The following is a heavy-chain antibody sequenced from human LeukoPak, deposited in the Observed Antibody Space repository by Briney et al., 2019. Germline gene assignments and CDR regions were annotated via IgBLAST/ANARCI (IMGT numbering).Heavy chain of an antibody. V-gene: IGHV3-30*02. D-gene: IGHD3-3*01. CDR2: IRYDGSNK. CDR1: GFTFSSYG. J-gene: IGHJ6*03. CDR3: AKDSFLEWSSYYYYYMDV. Sequence: PGGSLRLSCAASGFTFSSYGMHWVRQAPGKGLEWVAFIRYDGSNKYYADSVKDRFTISRDNSKNTLYLQMNSLRAEDTAVYYCAKDSFLEWSSYYYYYMDVWGKGTTVTVSS.